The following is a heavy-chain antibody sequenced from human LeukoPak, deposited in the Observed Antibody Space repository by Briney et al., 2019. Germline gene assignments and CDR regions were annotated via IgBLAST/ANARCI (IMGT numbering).Heavy chain of an antibody. CDR2: IYYSGST. D-gene: IGHD2-21*02. CDR3: AGAYCGGDCYSGRAFDI. J-gene: IGHJ3*02. Sequence: NTSETLSLTCTVSGGSISSYYWSWIRQPPGKGLEWIGYIYYSGSTNYNPSPKSRVTISVDKSKNQFSLKLSSVTAADTAVYYCAGAYCGGDCYSGRAFDIWGQGTMVTVSS. CDR1: GGSISSYY. V-gene: IGHV4-59*12.